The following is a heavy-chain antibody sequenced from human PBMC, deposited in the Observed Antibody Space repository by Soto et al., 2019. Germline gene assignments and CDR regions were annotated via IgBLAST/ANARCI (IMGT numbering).Heavy chain of an antibody. CDR3: ARNVRYFDWLNWFDP. V-gene: IGHV1-69*05. D-gene: IGHD3-9*01. J-gene: IGHJ5*02. CDR1: GGTFSSYA. Sequence: GASVKVSCKASGGTFSSYAISWVRQAPGQGLEWMGGIIPIFGTANYAQKLQGRVTMTTDTSTSTAYMELRSLRSDDTAVYYCARNVRYFDWLNWFDPWGQGTLVTVSS. CDR2: IIPIFGTA.